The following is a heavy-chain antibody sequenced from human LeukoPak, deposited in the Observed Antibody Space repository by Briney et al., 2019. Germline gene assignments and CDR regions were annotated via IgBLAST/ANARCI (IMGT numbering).Heavy chain of an antibody. D-gene: IGHD1-1*01. CDR3: ARDATGWEDTTYFDY. V-gene: IGHV3-11*01. CDR2: ISSSGNTI. CDR1: GFTFSDYF. J-gene: IGHJ4*02. Sequence: PGGSLRLSCAVSGFTFSDYFMSWIRQAPGKGLEGVSYISSSGNTIFYADSVKGRFTITRDNAKNSLYLQMNSLRAEDTAVYFCARDATGWEDTTYFDYWGQGTLVTVSS.